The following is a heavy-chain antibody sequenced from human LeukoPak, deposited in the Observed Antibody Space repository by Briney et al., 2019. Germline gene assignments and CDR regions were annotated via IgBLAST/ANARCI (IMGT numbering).Heavy chain of an antibody. D-gene: IGHD6-19*01. V-gene: IGHV3-21*01. Sequence: PGGSLRLSCAASGFTFSSYSMNWVRQAPGKGLEWVSSISSSSSYIYYADSVKGRFTISRDNAKNSLYLQKNSLRAEDTAVYYCAKAPHSSGWYYFDYWGQGTLVTVSS. J-gene: IGHJ4*02. CDR3: AKAPHSSGWYYFDY. CDR2: ISSSSSYI. CDR1: GFTFSSYS.